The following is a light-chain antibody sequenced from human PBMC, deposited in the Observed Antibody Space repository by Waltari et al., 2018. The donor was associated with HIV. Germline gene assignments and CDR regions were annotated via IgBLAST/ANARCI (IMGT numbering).Light chain of an antibody. CDR1: TSDVGGYNY. CDR3: SSFTSSSTLI. J-gene: IGLJ1*01. CDR2: EVS. Sequence: QSALTQPASVSGSPGQSITISCTGTTSDVGGYNYVSWYQQHPGKAPQVMIFEVSDRPSGVSNRFSGSKSGNTASLTISGLQAEDEADYYCSSFTSSSTLIFGTGTKVTVL. V-gene: IGLV2-14*01.